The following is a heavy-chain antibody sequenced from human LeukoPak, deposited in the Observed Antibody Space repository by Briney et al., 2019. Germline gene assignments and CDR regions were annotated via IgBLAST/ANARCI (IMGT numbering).Heavy chain of an antibody. D-gene: IGHD1-26*01. CDR3: ATLGATSFDY. V-gene: IGHV1-2*02. CDR1: GYTFTDYY. Sequence: GASVKVSCKTSGYTFTDYYIHWVRQAPGQGLEWMGWIVPNSGGTKCAQKFQGRVTMTRDTSISTAYMELSRLRYDDTAVYYCATLGATSFDYWGQGALVTVSS. J-gene: IGHJ4*02. CDR2: IVPNSGGT.